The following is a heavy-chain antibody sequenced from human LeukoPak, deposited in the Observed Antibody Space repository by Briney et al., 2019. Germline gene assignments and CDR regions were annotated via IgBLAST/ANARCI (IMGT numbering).Heavy chain of an antibody. CDR1: GDSVSSNSAA. CDR2: TYYRSKWYN. Sequence: SQTLSLTCAISGDSVSSNSAAWNWLRQYPSRGLEWLGRTYYRSKWYNDYAVSVKSRITINPDTSKNQFSLQLNSVTPEDTAVYYCARDSGIAAAAEIDYWGQGTLVTVSS. J-gene: IGHJ4*02. D-gene: IGHD6-13*01. V-gene: IGHV6-1*01. CDR3: ARDSGIAAAAEIDY.